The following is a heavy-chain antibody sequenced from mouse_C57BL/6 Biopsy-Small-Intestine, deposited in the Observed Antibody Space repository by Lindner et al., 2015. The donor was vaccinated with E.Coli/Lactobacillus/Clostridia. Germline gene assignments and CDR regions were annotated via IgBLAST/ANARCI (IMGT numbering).Heavy chain of an antibody. CDR1: GYAFSSYW. CDR3: ARGGNHADFDY. V-gene: IGHV1-80*01. D-gene: IGHD2-1*01. CDR2: IYPGDGDT. Sequence: VQLQESGAELVKPGASVKISCKAPGYAFSSYWMNWVKQRPGKGLEWIGQIYPGDGDTNYNGKFKGKATLTADKSSSTAYMQLSSLTSEDSAVYFCARGGNHADFDYWGQGTTLTVSS. J-gene: IGHJ2*01.